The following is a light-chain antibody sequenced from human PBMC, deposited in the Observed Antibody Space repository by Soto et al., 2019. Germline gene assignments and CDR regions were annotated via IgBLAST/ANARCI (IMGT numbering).Light chain of an antibody. CDR1: SSDVGGYNY. V-gene: IGLV2-14*01. CDR3: SSYRSSTTLE. CDR2: EVS. Sequence: QSALTQPASVSGSPGQSITISCTGSSSDVGGYNYVSWYQQHPGKAPKLMIYEVSNRPSGVSHRFSGSKSGNTASLTISGLQAEDEADYYCSSYRSSTTLEFGGGTQLTVL. J-gene: IGLJ2*01.